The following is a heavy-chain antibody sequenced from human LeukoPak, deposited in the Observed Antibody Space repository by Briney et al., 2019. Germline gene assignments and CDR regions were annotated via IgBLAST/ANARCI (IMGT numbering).Heavy chain of an antibody. CDR2: ISGSGGST. CDR1: GCTFSSYA. D-gene: IGHD3-3*01. J-gene: IGHJ3*02. CDR3: AKDVRQIRDLWSGINPTPDDAFDI. Sequence: GGSLTLSCAASGCTFSSYARSWVRQPPGKGLEWVSAISGSGGSTYYADSVKGRFTISRDNSKKTLYLQMNSLRADDTALYYCAKDVRQIRDLWSGINPTPDDAFDIWGQGTMVTVSS. V-gene: IGHV3-23*01.